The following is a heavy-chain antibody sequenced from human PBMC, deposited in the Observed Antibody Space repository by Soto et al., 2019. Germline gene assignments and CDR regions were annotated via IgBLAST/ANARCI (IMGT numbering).Heavy chain of an antibody. CDR3: ARDVEDIVVVPAAINFDY. V-gene: IGHV1-18*01. Sequence: GASVKVSCKASGYTITSYGISWVRQAPGQGLEWMGWISAYNGNTNYAQKLQGRVTMTTDTSTSTAYMELRSLRSDDTAVYYCARDVEDIVVVPAAINFDYWGQGTLVTVSS. CDR1: GYTITSYG. J-gene: IGHJ4*02. CDR2: ISAYNGNT. D-gene: IGHD2-2*01.